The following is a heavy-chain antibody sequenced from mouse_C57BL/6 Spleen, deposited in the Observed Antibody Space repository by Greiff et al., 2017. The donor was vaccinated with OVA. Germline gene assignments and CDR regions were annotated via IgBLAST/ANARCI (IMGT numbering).Heavy chain of an antibody. V-gene: IGHV1-64*01. D-gene: IGHD2-2*01. Sequence: VQLQQPGAELVKPGASVKLSCKASGYTFTSYWMHWVKQRPGQGLEWIGMIHPNSGSTNYNEKFKSKATLTVDKSSSTAYMQLSSLTSEDSAVYYCAIYYGYDWGFAYWGQGTLVTVSA. CDR3: AIYYGYDWGFAY. J-gene: IGHJ3*01. CDR1: GYTFTSYW. CDR2: IHPNSGST.